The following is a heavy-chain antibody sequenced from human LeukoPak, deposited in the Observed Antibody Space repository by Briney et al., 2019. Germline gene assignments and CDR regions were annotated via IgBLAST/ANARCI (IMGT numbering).Heavy chain of an antibody. CDR2: ISGSGGTT. J-gene: IGHJ2*01. CDR1: GFRFSTSA. CDR3: AKVTMVGWYFDL. V-gene: IGHV3-23*01. Sequence: GGSLRLSCAASGFRFSTSAMTWVCQAPGKGLEWVSGISGSGGTTYDADSVKGRFTISRDNSKNTLDLQMNSLRVEDTAVYYCAKVTMVGWYFDLWGRGTLVTVSS. D-gene: IGHD2-15*01.